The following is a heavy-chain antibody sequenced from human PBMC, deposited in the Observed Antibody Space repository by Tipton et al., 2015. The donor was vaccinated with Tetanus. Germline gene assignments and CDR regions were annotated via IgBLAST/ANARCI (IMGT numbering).Heavy chain of an antibody. CDR1: GGSISTYY. V-gene: IGHV4-4*07. CDR2: IYTSGST. D-gene: IGHD3-22*01. J-gene: IGHJ3*02. CDR3: ARDVWKYYDSSGYQDHDAFDI. Sequence: TLSLTCTVSGGSISTYYWSWIRQPAGKGLEWIGRIYTSGSTNYNPSLKRRVTMSVDTSNNQFSQKLSPVTAADTAVYYCARDVWKYYDSSGYQDHDAFDIWGQGTMVTVSS.